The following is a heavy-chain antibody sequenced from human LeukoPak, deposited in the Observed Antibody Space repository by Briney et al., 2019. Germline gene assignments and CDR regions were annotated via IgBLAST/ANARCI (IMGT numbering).Heavy chain of an antibody. CDR1: GFTFSSYS. CDR2: ISSSSSTI. CDR3: AKDRQRGNYFRNYYYYMDV. D-gene: IGHD1-26*01. Sequence: GGSLRLSCAASGFTFSSYSMNWVRQAPGKGLEWVSYISSSSSTIYYADSVKGRFTISRDNAKNSLYLQMNSLRAEDTAVYYCAKDRQRGNYFRNYYYYMDVWGKGTTVTVSS. J-gene: IGHJ6*03. V-gene: IGHV3-48*01.